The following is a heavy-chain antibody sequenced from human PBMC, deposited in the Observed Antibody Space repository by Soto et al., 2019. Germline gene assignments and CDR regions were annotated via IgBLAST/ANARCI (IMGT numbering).Heavy chain of an antibody. V-gene: IGHV3-9*01. D-gene: IGHD3-3*01. CDR3: AKADDLGLYYYYYGMDV. CDR2: ISWNSGSI. J-gene: IGHJ6*02. Sequence: GGSLRLSCAASGFTVSSKYMSWVRQAPGKGLEWVSGISWNSGSIGYADSVKGRFTISRDNAKNSLYLQMNSLRAEDTALYYCAKADDLGLYYYYYGMDVWGQGTTVTVSS. CDR1: GFTVSSKY.